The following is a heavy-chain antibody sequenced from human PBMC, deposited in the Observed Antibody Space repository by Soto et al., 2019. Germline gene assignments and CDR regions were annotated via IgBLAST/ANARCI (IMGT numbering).Heavy chain of an antibody. CDR3: ARGCSSTSCYEGGMDV. J-gene: IGHJ6*02. CDR2: IYYSGST. CDR1: GGSVSSGGYY. Sequence: SETLSLTCNVSGGSVSSGGYYWSWVRQNAEKGLEWIGYIYYSGSTYYNPSLKSRVTISVDTSKNQFSLKLSSVTAADTAVYYCARGCSSTSCYEGGMDVWGQGTTVTVSS. V-gene: IGHV4-31*03. D-gene: IGHD2-2*01.